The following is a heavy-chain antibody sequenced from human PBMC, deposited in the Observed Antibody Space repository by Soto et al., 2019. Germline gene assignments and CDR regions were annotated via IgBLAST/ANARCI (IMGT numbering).Heavy chain of an antibody. V-gene: IGHV3-48*02. CDR3: ARDGAYNWNYAWFDP. CDR1: GFTFSSYA. D-gene: IGHD1-7*01. Sequence: GGSLRLSCAASGFTFSSYAMYWVRQAPGKGLEWVSTISNSGNTYYADSVKGRFTISRDNAKNSLYLQMNSLRDEDTAVYYCARDGAYNWNYAWFDPWGQGTLVTVSS. CDR2: ISNSGNT. J-gene: IGHJ5*02.